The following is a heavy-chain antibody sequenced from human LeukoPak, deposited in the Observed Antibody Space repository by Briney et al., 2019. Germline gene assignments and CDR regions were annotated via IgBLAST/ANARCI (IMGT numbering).Heavy chain of an antibody. V-gene: IGHV1-2*06. J-gene: IGHJ3*02. CDR1: GYTFTDYY. D-gene: IGHD2/OR15-2a*01. Sequence: ASVKVTCKASGYTFTDYYVHWVRQAPGQGLEWMGRINPNSGGTKYAQKFQGRVTMTTDESTSTAYMELSSLRSEDTAVYYCAREGPFLDIWGQGTMVTVSS. CDR3: AREGPFLDI. CDR2: INPNSGGT.